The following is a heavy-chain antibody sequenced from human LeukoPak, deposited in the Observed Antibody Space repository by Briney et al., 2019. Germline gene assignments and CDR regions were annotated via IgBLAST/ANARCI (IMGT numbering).Heavy chain of an antibody. CDR2: ISAYNGNT. CDR3: ARVWSYNELYYFDY. D-gene: IGHD1-26*01. V-gene: IGHV1-18*01. Sequence: ASVKVSCKASGGTFNNYTISWVRQAPGQGLEWMGWISAYNGNTNYAQKLQGRVTMTTDTSTSTAYMELRSLRSDDTAVYYCARVWSYNELYYFDYWGQGTLVTVSS. CDR1: GGTFNNYT. J-gene: IGHJ4*02.